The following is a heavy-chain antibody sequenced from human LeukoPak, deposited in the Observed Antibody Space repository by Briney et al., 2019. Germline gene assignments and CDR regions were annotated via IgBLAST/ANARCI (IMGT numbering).Heavy chain of an antibody. Sequence: GASVKVSCKASGYTFTSYGISWVRQAPGQGLEWMGWISAYNGNTNYAQKLQGRVTMTTDTSTSTAYMELRSLRSDDTAVYYCARGEVIVAVALDYYYYGMDVWGQGTTVTVSS. V-gene: IGHV1-18*01. CDR2: ISAYNGNT. J-gene: IGHJ6*02. CDR1: GYTFTSYG. CDR3: ARGEVIVAVALDYYYYGMDV. D-gene: IGHD6-19*01.